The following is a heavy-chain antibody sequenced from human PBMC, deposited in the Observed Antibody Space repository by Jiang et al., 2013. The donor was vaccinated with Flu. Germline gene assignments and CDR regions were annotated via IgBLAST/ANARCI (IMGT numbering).Heavy chain of an antibody. D-gene: IGHD2-2*01. CDR2: IYYSGST. J-gene: IGHJ3*02. Sequence: GSGLVKPPETLSLTCTVSGGSISSYYWSWIRQPPGKGLEWIGYIYYSGSTNYNPSLKSRVTISVDTSKNQFSLKLSSVTAADTAVYYCARFTRGDRVDAFDIWGQGTMVTVSS. CDR1: GGSISSYY. CDR3: ARFTRGDRVDAFDI. V-gene: IGHV4-59*01.